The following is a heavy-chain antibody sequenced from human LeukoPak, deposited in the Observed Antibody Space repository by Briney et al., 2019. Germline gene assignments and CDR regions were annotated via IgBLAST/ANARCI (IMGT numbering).Heavy chain of an antibody. J-gene: IGHJ4*02. D-gene: IGHD5-18*01. CDR2: TRNKANSYTT. Sequence: PGGSLRLSCAASGFTFSDHYMDWVRQAPGKGLEWVGRTRNKANSYTTEYAASVKGRFTISRDDSKNSLYLQMNSLKTEDTAVYYCARAGGAAMVMGDYWGQGTLVTVSS. CDR3: ARAGGAAMVMGDY. CDR1: GFTFSDHY. V-gene: IGHV3-72*01.